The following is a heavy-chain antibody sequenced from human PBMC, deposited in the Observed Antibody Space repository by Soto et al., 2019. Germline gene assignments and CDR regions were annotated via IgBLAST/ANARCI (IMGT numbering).Heavy chain of an antibody. CDR2: ITPIFGTA. D-gene: IGHD3-3*01. Sequence: SVKVSCKASGGTFSSYAISWVRQAPGQGLEWMGGITPIFGTANYAQKFQGRVTITADESTSTAYMELSSLRSEDTAVYYCARDKALDFGVVIDGMDVWGQGTTVTVSS. CDR1: GGTFSSYA. J-gene: IGHJ6*02. V-gene: IGHV1-69*13. CDR3: ARDKALDFGVVIDGMDV.